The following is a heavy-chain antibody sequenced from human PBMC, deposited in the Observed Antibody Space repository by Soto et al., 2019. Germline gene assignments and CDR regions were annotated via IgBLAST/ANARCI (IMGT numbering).Heavy chain of an antibody. Sequence: SETLSLTCTVSGGSVSSGSYYWSWIRQPPGKGLEWIGYIYYTGSTNYNPSLKSRVTISVDTSKNQFSLKLSSVTAADTAVYSCARGAVAGTNYYYGMDVWGQGTTLTVSS. V-gene: IGHV4-61*01. CDR2: IYYTGST. CDR1: GGSVSSGSYY. D-gene: IGHD6-19*01. CDR3: ARGAVAGTNYYYGMDV. J-gene: IGHJ6*02.